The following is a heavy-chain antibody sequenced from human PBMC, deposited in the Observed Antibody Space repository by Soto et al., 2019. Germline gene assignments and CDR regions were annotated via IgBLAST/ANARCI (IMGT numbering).Heavy chain of an antibody. V-gene: IGHV3-74*01. J-gene: IGHJ4*02. D-gene: IGHD1-26*01. CDR2: INNDGSRT. Sequence: EVQVVESGGALVQPGGSLRLSCPASGFTFSNYWMHWVRQVPGEGLVWVSSINNDGSRTWYADSVRGRIAMSRDNARKLGYLQMNSLRSEDTAVYYCGTTFEYWGQGALVTVSS. CDR1: GFTFSNYW. CDR3: GTTFEY.